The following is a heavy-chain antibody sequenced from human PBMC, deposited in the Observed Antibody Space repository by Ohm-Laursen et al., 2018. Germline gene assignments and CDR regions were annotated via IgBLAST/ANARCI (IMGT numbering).Heavy chain of an antibody. CDR3: ARADVRRLDY. V-gene: IGHV1-8*01. J-gene: IGHJ4*02. CDR1: GYTFTSYD. D-gene: IGHD3-16*01. Sequence: GASVKVSCKVSGYTFTSYDINWVRQATGQGLEWLGWVNPNSGDTGYAQKFQDRVTMTSNTSISTAYMELSSLTSEDTAVYYCARADVRRLDYWGQGTLVTVSS. CDR2: VNPNSGDT.